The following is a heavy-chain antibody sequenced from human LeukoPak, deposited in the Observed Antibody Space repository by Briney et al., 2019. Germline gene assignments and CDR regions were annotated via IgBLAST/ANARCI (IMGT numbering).Heavy chain of an antibody. CDR2: IKSDGITI. V-gene: IGHV3-74*01. J-gene: IGHJ4*02. CDR3: LRDLNWSLDQ. Sequence: GGSLRLSCAASGFTFSNYMMHWVRQARGQGLVRVSRIKSDGITITYADSVKGRFTISRDNAKNTLYLQMNSLRAEDTAVYYCLRDLNWSLDQWGQGTLVTVSS. D-gene: IGHD1-20*01. CDR1: GFTFSNYM.